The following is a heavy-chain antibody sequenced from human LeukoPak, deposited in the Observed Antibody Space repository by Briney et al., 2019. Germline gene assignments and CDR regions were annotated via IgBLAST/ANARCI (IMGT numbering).Heavy chain of an antibody. CDR3: ARHSGVQLWNPNWFDP. CDR1: GGSISSYY. Sequence: PSETLSLTCTVSGGSISSYYWSWIRQPPGKGLEWIGFIYYSGSTNYNPSLKGRVAISVDTSKNQFSLKLSSVTAADTAVYYCARHSGVQLWNPNWFDPWGQGTLVTVSS. J-gene: IGHJ5*02. V-gene: IGHV4-59*08. CDR2: IYYSGST. D-gene: IGHD5-18*01.